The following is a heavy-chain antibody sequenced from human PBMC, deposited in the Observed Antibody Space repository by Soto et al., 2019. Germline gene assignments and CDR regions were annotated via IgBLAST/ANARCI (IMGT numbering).Heavy chain of an antibody. D-gene: IGHD1-1*01. CDR3: AKRSRTGTYDFDS. V-gene: IGHV3-23*01. Sequence: GGSLRLSCAASGFIFSTYAMSWVRQAPGRGLEWVSSIGSSGGATFYADSVKGRFTISRDKSKNTLFLQMNTLKDEDTAVYFCAKRSRTGTYDFDSWGPGTLVTVSS. CDR1: GFIFSTYA. CDR2: IGSSGGAT. J-gene: IGHJ4*02.